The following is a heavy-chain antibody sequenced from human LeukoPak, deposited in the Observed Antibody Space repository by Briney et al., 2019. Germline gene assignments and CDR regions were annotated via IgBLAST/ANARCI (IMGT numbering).Heavy chain of an antibody. J-gene: IGHJ4*02. D-gene: IGHD3-10*01. CDR2: ISSSSSYI. V-gene: IGHV3-21*01. CDR1: GFTFSSYS. Sequence: GGSLRLSCAASGFTFSSYSMNWVRQAPGKGLEWVSSISSSSSYIYYADSVKGRFTISRDNAKNSLYLQMNSLRVEDTAVYYCARLLVYGSGAEAFDYWGQGTLVTVSS. CDR3: ARLLVYGSGAEAFDY.